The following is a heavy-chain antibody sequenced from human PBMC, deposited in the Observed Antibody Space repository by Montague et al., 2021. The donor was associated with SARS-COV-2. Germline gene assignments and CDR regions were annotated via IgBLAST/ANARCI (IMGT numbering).Heavy chain of an antibody. D-gene: IGHD6-19*01. Sequence: PALVKPTQTLTLTCTFSGFSLSTSGVGVGWIRQPPGKALEWLALIYWDDDKRYSPPLKSRLTITKDTSKNQVVLTMTNMDPVDTATYYCAHRRSGWHGPYFDYWGQGTLVTVSS. J-gene: IGHJ4*02. CDR1: GFSLSTSGVG. CDR3: AHRRSGWHGPYFDY. CDR2: IYWDDDK. V-gene: IGHV2-5*02.